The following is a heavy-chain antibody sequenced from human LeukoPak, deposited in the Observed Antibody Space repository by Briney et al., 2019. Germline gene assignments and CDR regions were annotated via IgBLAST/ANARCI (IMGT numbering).Heavy chain of an antibody. D-gene: IGHD6-19*01. Sequence: SVKVSCKASGGTSSSYAISWVRQAPGQGLEWMGGIIPIFGTANYAQKFQGRVTITADESTSTAYMELSSLRSEDTAVYYCARYKPGIAVAAYDYWGQGTLVTVSS. V-gene: IGHV1-69*13. J-gene: IGHJ4*02. CDR1: GGTSSSYA. CDR2: IIPIFGTA. CDR3: ARYKPGIAVAAYDY.